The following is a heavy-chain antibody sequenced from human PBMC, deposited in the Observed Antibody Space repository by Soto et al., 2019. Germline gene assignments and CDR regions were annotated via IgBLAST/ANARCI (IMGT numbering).Heavy chain of an antibody. CDR3: AHRGGNLLTGDYNFDY. CDR1: GFSLNTRGVG. J-gene: IGHJ4*02. V-gene: IGHV2-5*02. D-gene: IGHD3-9*01. Sequence: QITLKESGPTLVKPTQTLTLTCTFPGFSLNTRGVGVGWIRQPPGKALEWLALISWDGEKRYSPSLKSRLTITKDTPESQVVLTKSNMDPVYTATYYWAHRGGNLLTGDYNFDYSGQGSLVTDSS. CDR2: ISWDGEK.